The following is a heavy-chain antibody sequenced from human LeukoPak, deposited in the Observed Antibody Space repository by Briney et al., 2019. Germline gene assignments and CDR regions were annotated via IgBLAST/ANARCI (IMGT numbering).Heavy chain of an antibody. CDR3: ARDDGQGEARNAFDV. Sequence: PGGSLRLSCAASGFTFSLYSMNWVRQAPGKGLERLSYIRRSGDAIFYADSVKGRFTISRDNAKNLLFLQMNSLRDEDTAVYYCARDDGQGEARNAFDVWGQGTMVTVSS. D-gene: IGHD3-16*01. CDR2: IRRSGDAI. CDR1: GFTFSLYS. V-gene: IGHV3-48*02. J-gene: IGHJ3*01.